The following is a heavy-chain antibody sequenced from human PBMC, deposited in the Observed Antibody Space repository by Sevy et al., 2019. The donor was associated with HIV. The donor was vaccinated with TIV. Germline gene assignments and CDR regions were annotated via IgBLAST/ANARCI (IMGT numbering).Heavy chain of an antibody. D-gene: IGHD3-10*01. J-gene: IGHJ4*02. Sequence: GGSLRLSCAASGFTFSSYAMSWVRQAPGKGLEWVSAISGSGGITYYADSVKGRLTISRDNSKNTLYLQMNSLRAEDTAVYYCAKEVVKYYYGSGSTFDYWGQGTLVTVSS. CDR3: AKEVVKYYYGSGSTFDY. CDR2: ISGSGGIT. V-gene: IGHV3-23*01. CDR1: GFTFSSYA.